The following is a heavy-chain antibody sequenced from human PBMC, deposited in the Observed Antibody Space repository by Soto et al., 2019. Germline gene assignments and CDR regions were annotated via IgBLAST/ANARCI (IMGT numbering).Heavy chain of an antibody. CDR2: VYATGTT. CDR1: GASITTADFY. Sequence: SETLSLTCTVSGASITTADFYWGWIRQRPGKGLEWLGYVYATGTTYYTPSLKTRLTFSRDTSKNQFSLQLTSVTAADTAVYYCAREPRGSRSDFWGQGALVIVSS. V-gene: IGHV4-31*03. CDR3: AREPRGSRSDF. J-gene: IGHJ4*02. D-gene: IGHD1-26*01.